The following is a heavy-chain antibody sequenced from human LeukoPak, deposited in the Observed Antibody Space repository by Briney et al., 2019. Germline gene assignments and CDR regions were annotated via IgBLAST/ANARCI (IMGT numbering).Heavy chain of an antibody. J-gene: IGHJ5*02. CDR1: GYSIATGSY. CDR3: ARDYKGWFDP. V-gene: IGHV4-38-2*02. D-gene: IGHD5-24*01. CDR2: IYHNENA. Sequence: SETLSLNCTVSGYSIATGSYWAWLRQAPGEGLEWIASIYHNENAYFNPSLRSRVTISVDTSKNQFSLKLSSVTAADTAVYYCARDYKGWFDPWGQGTLVTVSS.